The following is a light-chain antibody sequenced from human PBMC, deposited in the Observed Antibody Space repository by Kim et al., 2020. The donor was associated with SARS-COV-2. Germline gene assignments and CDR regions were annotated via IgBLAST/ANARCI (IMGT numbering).Light chain of an antibody. CDR2: GAS. Sequence: EIVMTQSPATLSVSPGERATLSCRASQSVRSNLSWYQQQPGQVPGPLIYGASNRDTGVPARFSGSGSETAFTLTNSSLQTEDFAFFYCQQYKDWLTWGGEKKLEIK. J-gene: IGKJ4*01. CDR1: QSVRSN. V-gene: IGKV3-15*01. CDR3: QQYKDWLT.